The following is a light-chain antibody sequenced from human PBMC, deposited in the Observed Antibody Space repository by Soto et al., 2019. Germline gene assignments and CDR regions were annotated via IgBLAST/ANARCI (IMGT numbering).Light chain of an antibody. J-gene: IGKJ1*01. CDR1: QSISTY. CDR3: QQTYGTPQT. Sequence: DIQMTQSPSSLSASIGDRVTITCRASQSISTYLHWYQQKPGKAPKLLIYAASSLQSGVPSRFSGSGSGTDFTLTISSLQPEDFATFYCQQTYGTPQTFGQGTKVEIK. CDR2: AAS. V-gene: IGKV1-39*01.